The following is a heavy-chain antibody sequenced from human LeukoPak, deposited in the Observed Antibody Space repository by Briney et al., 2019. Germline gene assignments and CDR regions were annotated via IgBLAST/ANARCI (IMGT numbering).Heavy chain of an antibody. CDR1: GYTFTSYD. V-gene: IGHV1-8*01. D-gene: IGHD3-3*01. J-gene: IGHJ4*02. CDR3: ARLQQNRRITIFGVVIISKGYFDY. Sequence: ASVKVSCKPSGYTFTSYDINWVRQATGQGLEWMGWMNPDSGNTGYAQKFQGRVTMTRNTSISTAYMELSSLRSEDTAVYYCARLQQNRRITIFGVVIISKGYFDYWGEGTLVTVSS. CDR2: MNPDSGNT.